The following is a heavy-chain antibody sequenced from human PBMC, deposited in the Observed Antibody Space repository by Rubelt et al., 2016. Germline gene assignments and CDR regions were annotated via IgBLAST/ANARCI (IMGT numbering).Heavy chain of an antibody. CDR2: LSNGGST. Sequence: VSGGSISTFYWTWIRQPPGRGLEWIGNLSNGGSTNYNPSLKSRVTMSVDTSKNQFTLTLTSVTAADTAVYYCAHEQTDGGFDSWGQGTLVTVSS. CDR3: AHEQTDGGFDS. V-gene: IGHV4-59*01. CDR1: GGSISTFY. D-gene: IGHD1/OR15-1a*01. J-gene: IGHJ4*02.